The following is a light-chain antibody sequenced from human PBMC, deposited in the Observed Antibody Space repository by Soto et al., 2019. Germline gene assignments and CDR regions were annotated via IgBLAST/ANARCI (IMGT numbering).Light chain of an antibody. V-gene: IGLV2-14*01. Sequence: QSALTQPASVSGSPGQSITISCTGTSSDVGGYNYVSWYQQHPGKAPKLMIYEGGKRPSGVSNRFSGSKSGNTASLTISGLQAEDGADYYCSSYTSSSTVVFGGGTKLTVL. CDR1: SSDVGGYNY. CDR2: EGG. CDR3: SSYTSSSTVV. J-gene: IGLJ2*01.